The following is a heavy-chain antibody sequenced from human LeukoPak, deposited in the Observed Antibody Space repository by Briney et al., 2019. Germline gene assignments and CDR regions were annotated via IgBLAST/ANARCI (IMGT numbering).Heavy chain of an antibody. CDR2: IYPGDSDT. V-gene: IGHV5-51*01. CDR1: GYSFTSYW. CDR3: ARPPRSGSYYNDAFDI. Sequence: GESLKISCQGSGYSFTSYWIVWVRQMPGKGLEWMGIIYPGDSDTRYSPSFQGQVTISADKSISTAYLQWSSLKASDTAMYYCARPPRSGSYYNDAFDIWGQGTMVTVSS. J-gene: IGHJ3*02. D-gene: IGHD3-10*01.